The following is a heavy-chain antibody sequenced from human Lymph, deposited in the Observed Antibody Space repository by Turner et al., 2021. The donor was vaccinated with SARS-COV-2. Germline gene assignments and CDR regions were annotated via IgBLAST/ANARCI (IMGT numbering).Heavy chain of an antibody. D-gene: IGHD6-19*01. Sequence: QVQLQKWGEGLLKPAETLCLTGAVDGGSFGDYYWSWIRQPAVKGMEWMGETNHGGVTNYNPSVKGRVTISVDTSKNQFSLKLDTVTAADTAVYYCARVVIAVACTYPIQLYYYDCIDVWGQGTTVTVSS. J-gene: IGHJ6*02. CDR2: TNHGGVT. CDR3: ARVVIAVACTYPIQLYYYDCIDV. CDR1: GGSFGDYY. V-gene: IGHV4-34*01.